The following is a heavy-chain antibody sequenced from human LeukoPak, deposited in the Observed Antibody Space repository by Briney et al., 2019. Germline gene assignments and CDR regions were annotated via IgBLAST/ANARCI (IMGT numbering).Heavy chain of an antibody. D-gene: IGHD1-1*01. CDR3: ARPWRAAIDY. CDR2: FYYNSNT. Sequence: SETXXLTXTXXGASISSSXYYWGYFRQPQGKGLDWIVSFYYNSNTYHNPSLKSRATISADTSKNQFSLKLTSVTAADTAVYYCARPWRAAIDYGGQGTLVAVSS. V-gene: IGHV4-39*01. J-gene: IGHJ4*02. CDR1: GASISSSXYY.